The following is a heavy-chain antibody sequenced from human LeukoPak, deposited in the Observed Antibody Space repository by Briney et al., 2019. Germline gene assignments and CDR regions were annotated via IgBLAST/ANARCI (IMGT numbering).Heavy chain of an antibody. CDR1: GFTFSSYG. V-gene: IGHV3-30*03. J-gene: IGHJ6*03. Sequence: GGSLRLSCAASGFTFSSYGMHWVRQAPGKGLEWVAVISYDGSNKYYADSVKGRFTISRDNSKNTLYLQMNSLRAEDTAVYYCARDSRDGAMDVWGKGTTVTVSS. CDR3: ARDSRDGAMDV. CDR2: ISYDGSNK. D-gene: IGHD5-24*01.